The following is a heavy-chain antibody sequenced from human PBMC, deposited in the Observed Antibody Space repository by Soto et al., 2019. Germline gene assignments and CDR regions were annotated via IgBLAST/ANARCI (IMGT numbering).Heavy chain of an antibody. Sequence: GGSLRLSCAASGFTFSSYGMHWVRQAPGKGLEWVAVIWYDGSNKYYADSVKGRFTISRDNSKNTLYLQMNSLRAEDTAVYYCARSCGGDCYDAFDIWGQGTMVTVSS. V-gene: IGHV3-33*01. J-gene: IGHJ3*02. CDR1: GFTFSSYG. D-gene: IGHD2-21*02. CDR2: IWYDGSNK. CDR3: ARSCGGDCYDAFDI.